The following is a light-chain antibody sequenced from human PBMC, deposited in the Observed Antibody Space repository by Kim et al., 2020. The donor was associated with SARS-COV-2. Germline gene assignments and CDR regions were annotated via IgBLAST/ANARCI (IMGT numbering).Light chain of an antibody. J-gene: IGLJ1*01. CDR1: SSYIGDYND. CDR3: SSYTSSRTLDI. V-gene: IGLV2-14*03. CDR2: DVD. Sequence: QSITISSAGTSSYIGDYNDVSGYQQHPGKVPKLLIYDVDNRPSGISVRFSASRSDNTASLTISGLQADDEADYYCSSYTSSRTLDIFGTGTKVTVL.